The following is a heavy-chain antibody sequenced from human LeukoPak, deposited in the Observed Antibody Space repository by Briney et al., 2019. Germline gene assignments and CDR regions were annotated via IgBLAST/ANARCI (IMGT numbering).Heavy chain of an antibody. CDR1: GITFSNSA. CDR3: VKSAGKDGYRDVFDI. Sequence: PGGSLRLSCVPSGITFSNSALSWVRQAPGKGLEWVSTITKSGDQTYYADSVRGLFTISRDNSKNTLYLQMNSLRAEDTADYHCVKSAGKDGYRDVFDIWGQGTVVTVSS. V-gene: IGHV3-23*01. J-gene: IGHJ3*02. D-gene: IGHD5-24*01. CDR2: ITKSGDQT.